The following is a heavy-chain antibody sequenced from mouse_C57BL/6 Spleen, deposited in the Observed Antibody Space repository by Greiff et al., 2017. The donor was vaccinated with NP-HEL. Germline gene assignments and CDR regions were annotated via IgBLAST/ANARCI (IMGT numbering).Heavy chain of an antibody. Sequence: VQLQQPGAELVMPGASVKLSCKASGYTFTSYWMHWVKQRPGQGLEWIGEIDPSDSDTNYNQKFKGKATLTVDKSSSTAYMQLSSLTSEDSAVYDCASVPYYGSSLYALDYWGQGTSVTVSS. D-gene: IGHD1-1*01. V-gene: IGHV1-69*01. CDR3: ASVPYYGSSLYALDY. CDR2: IDPSDSDT. CDR1: GYTFTSYW. J-gene: IGHJ4*01.